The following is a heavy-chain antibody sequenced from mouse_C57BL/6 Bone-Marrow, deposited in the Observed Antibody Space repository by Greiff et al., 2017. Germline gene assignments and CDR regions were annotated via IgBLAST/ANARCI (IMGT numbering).Heavy chain of an antibody. CDR1: GFTFSSYG. Sequence: EVKLEESGGDLVKPGGSLKLSCAASGFTFSSYGMSWVRQTPDKRLEWVATISSGGSYTYYPDSVKGRFTISRDNAKNTLYLQMSSLKSEDTAMYYCARHGRGYDYDFDYWGQGTTLTVSS. CDR3: ARHGRGYDYDFDY. V-gene: IGHV5-6*02. D-gene: IGHD2-4*01. J-gene: IGHJ2*01. CDR2: ISSGGSYT.